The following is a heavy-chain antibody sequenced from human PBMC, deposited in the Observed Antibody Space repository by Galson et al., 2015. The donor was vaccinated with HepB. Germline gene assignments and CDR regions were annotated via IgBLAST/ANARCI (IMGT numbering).Heavy chain of an antibody. CDR3: ARGRPIAARGSNYYGMDV. CDR2: IIPIFGTA. D-gene: IGHD6-6*01. Sequence: SVKVSCKASGGTFSSYAISWVRQAPGPGLEWMGGIIPIFGTANYAQRFQGRVTITADESTSTAYMELSSLRSEDTAVYYCARGRPIAARGSNYYGMDVWGQGTTVTVSS. CDR1: GGTFSSYA. V-gene: IGHV1-69*13. J-gene: IGHJ6*02.